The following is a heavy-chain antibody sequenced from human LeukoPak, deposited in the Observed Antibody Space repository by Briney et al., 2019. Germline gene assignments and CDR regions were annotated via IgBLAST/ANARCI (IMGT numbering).Heavy chain of an antibody. Sequence: SVKVSCKASGGTFSSYAISWVRQAPGQGLEWMGGIIPIFGTANYAQKFQGRVTITTDESTSTAYMELSSLRSEDTAVYYCARTAYSSSWLYYYYYMDVWGKGTTVTVSS. D-gene: IGHD6-13*01. CDR1: GGTFSSYA. V-gene: IGHV1-69*05. J-gene: IGHJ6*03. CDR3: ARTAYSSSWLYYYYYMDV. CDR2: IIPIFGTA.